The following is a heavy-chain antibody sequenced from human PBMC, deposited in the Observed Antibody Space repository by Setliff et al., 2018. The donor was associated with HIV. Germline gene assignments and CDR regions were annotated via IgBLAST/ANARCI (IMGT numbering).Heavy chain of an antibody. CDR3: ARAYDTLSGYYDY. D-gene: IGHD3-9*01. Sequence: ASVKVSCKASGYTFTSYGITWARQAPGQGLEWMGWISTYSGNTNYAQGLQGRITMTTDTSTSTAYMEVRSLTSDDTAVYYCARAYDTLSGYYDYWGQGTLVTVSS. CDR2: ISTYSGNT. CDR1: GYTFTSYG. J-gene: IGHJ4*02. V-gene: IGHV1-18*01.